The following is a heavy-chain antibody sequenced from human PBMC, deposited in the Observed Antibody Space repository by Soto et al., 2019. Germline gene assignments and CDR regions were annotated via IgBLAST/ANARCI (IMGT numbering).Heavy chain of an antibody. Sequence: EVQLLESGGGLVQPGRSLRLSCAASGLTFSNYGMKWVRQAPGKGLEWVSGIDGTGDSTYYADSVKGRFTISRDNSKNTLYLQMNSLRDEDTAIYYCAGGLDYWGQGTLVTVSS. CDR1: GLTFSNYG. CDR2: IDGTGDST. CDR3: AGGLDY. V-gene: IGHV3-23*01. J-gene: IGHJ4*02.